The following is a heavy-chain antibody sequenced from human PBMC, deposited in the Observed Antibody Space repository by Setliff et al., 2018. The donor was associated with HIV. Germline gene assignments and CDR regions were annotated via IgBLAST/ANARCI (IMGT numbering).Heavy chain of an antibody. D-gene: IGHD2-15*01. J-gene: IGHJ3*02. CDR2: ISAYNGNT. Sequence: ASVKVSCKASGYTFTSYGISWVRQAPGQGLEWMGWISAYNGNTNYAQTLQGRVTMTEDTSTDTGYMELSSLRSEDTALYYCAIGIGFCSGGSCWGIWGQGTMVTVSS. V-gene: IGHV1-18*01. CDR1: GYTFTSYG. CDR3: AIGIGFCSGGSCWGI.